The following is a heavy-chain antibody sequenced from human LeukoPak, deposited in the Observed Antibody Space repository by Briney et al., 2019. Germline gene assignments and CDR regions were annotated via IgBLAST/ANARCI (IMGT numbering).Heavy chain of an antibody. D-gene: IGHD2-2*01. CDR2: IYYSGST. J-gene: IGHJ4*02. CDR1: GGSISSGSYY. Sequence: SETLSLTCTVSGGSISSGSYYWSWIRQPPGKGLEWIGYIYYSGSTNYNPSLKSRVTISVDTSKNQFSLKLSSVTAADTAVYYCARALVVPAAIDYWGQGTLVTVSS. CDR3: ARALVVPAAIDY. V-gene: IGHV4-61*01.